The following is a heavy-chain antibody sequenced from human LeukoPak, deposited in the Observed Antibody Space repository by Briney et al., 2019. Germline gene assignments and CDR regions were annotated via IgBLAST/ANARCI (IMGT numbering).Heavy chain of an antibody. Sequence: SETLSLTCTVSGGSISSSSYYWGWIRQPPGKGLEWIGSIYYSGSTYYNPSLKSRVTISVDTSKNQFSLKLSSVTAADTAVYYCARESEDIVLMVYAIYFDYRGQGTLVTVSS. CDR3: ARESEDIVLMVYAIYFDY. J-gene: IGHJ4*02. D-gene: IGHD2-8*01. CDR1: GGSISSSSYY. CDR2: IYYSGST. V-gene: IGHV4-39*07.